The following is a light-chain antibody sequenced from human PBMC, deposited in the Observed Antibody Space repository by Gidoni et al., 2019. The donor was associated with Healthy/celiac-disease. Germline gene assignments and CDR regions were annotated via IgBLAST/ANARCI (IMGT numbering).Light chain of an antibody. J-gene: IGKJ1*01. CDR2: WAS. CDR1: QSVLYSSNNKNY. Sequence: DLVLTQSPDSLAVSLGERATINCKSSQSVLYSSNNKNYLAWYQQKPGQPPKLLIYWASTRESGVPDRFSGSGSGTDFTPTISSLQAEDVAVYYCRQYYSTLRTFGQGTKVEIK. CDR3: RQYYSTLRT. V-gene: IGKV4-1*01.